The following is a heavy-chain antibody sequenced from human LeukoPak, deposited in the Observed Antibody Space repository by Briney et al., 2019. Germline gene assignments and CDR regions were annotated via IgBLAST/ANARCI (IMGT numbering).Heavy chain of an antibody. CDR3: ARVGTAHDSSGYFDY. CDR2: IYSGGST. CDR1: GFTVSSNY. Sequence: GGFLRLSCAASGFTVSSNYMSWVRQAPGKGLEWVSVIYSGGSTYYADSVKGRFTISRDNSKNTLYLQMNSLRAEDTAVYYCARVGTAHDSSGYFDYWGQGTLVTASS. V-gene: IGHV3-53*01. D-gene: IGHD3-22*01. J-gene: IGHJ4*02.